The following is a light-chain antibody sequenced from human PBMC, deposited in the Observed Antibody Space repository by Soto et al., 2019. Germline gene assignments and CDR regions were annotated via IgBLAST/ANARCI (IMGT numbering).Light chain of an antibody. V-gene: IGKV1-27*01. CDR2: AAS. CDR3: QKYDHAPLT. J-gene: IGKJ4*01. CDR1: QGIGNY. Sequence: DIQMTQSPSSLSASVGDRVTITCRASQGIGNYLAWYQQRPGKVPKLLIYAASTLQSGVPSRFSGSGSGPDFTLTISSLQPEDVATYYCQKYDHAPLTFGGGTKLDIK.